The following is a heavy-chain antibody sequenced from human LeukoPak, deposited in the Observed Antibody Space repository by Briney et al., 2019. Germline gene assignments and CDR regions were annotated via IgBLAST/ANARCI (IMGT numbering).Heavy chain of an antibody. Sequence: SETLSLTCTVSGGSISSSSYYWSWIRQPPGKGLEWIGYIYYSGSTNYNPSLKSRVTISVDTSKNQFSLKLSSVTAADTAVYYCARDSYYDSSGYWGWYFDLWGRGTLVTVSS. J-gene: IGHJ2*01. CDR1: GGSISSSSYY. D-gene: IGHD3-22*01. V-gene: IGHV4-61*01. CDR2: IYYSGST. CDR3: ARDSYYDSSGYWGWYFDL.